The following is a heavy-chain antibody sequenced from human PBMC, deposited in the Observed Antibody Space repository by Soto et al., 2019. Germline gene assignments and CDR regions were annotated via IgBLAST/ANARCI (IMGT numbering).Heavy chain of an antibody. J-gene: IGHJ4*02. V-gene: IGHV5-10-1*03. CDR2: IDPSDSYT. Sequence: EVQLVQSGAEVKKPGESLRISCKGSGYSFTSYWISWVRQMPGKGLEWMGRIDPSDSYTKYSPSFQGHVTISADKSFSTAYLQWSSLKASDTAIYYCARHTFYYGSGRYPSAFDYWGQGTLVTVSS. CDR1: GYSFTSYW. D-gene: IGHD3-10*01. CDR3: ARHTFYYGSGRYPSAFDY.